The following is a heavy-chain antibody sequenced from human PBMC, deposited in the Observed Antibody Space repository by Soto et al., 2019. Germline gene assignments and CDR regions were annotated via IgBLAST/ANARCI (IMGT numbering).Heavy chain of an antibody. CDR2: ISSDGSDK. J-gene: IGHJ3*01. Sequence: QVQLVESGGGVVQPGRSLKLSCAASGFTFRSFPIHWVRQAPGKGLEWVAVISSDGSDKFYADSVKGRFTISRDNSKNTVYLQMNSLRPEDTALYYCAREGHMFVSDVWGQGTMVTVSS. CDR3: AREGHMFVSDV. CDR1: GFTFRSFP. V-gene: IGHV3-30-3*01. D-gene: IGHD3-10*02.